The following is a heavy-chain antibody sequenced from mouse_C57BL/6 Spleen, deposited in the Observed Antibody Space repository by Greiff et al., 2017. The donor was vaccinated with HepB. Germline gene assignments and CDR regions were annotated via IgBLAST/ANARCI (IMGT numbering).Heavy chain of an antibody. V-gene: IGHV5-12*01. CDR2: ISNGGGST. J-gene: IGHJ1*03. D-gene: IGHD1-1*01. Sequence: EVKLVESGGGLVQPGGSLKLSCAASGFTFSDYYMYWVRQTPEKRLEWVAYISNGGGSTYYPDTVKGRFTISRDNAKNTLYLQMSRLKSEDTAMYYCARQRVLLRYFDVWGTGTTVTVSS. CDR3: ARQRVLLRYFDV. CDR1: GFTFSDYY.